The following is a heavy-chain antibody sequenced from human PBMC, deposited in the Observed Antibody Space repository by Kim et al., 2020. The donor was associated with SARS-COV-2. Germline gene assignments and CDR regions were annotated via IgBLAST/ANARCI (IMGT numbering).Heavy chain of an antibody. CDR3: ARGGGRLSDY. Sequence: GGSLRLSCAASGFTLSSYWMSWVRQAPGKGLEWVASIKEDGSQQLYVDSMKGRFTISRDNAKNSLYLQMNSLRVEDTAVYYCARGGGRLSDYWGQGTLVTISS. V-gene: IGHV3-7*04. D-gene: IGHD3-16*01. J-gene: IGHJ4*02. CDR1: GFTLSSYW. CDR2: IKEDGSQQ.